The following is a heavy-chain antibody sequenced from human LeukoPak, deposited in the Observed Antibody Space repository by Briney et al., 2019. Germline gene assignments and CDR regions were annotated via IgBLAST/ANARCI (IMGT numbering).Heavy chain of an antibody. D-gene: IGHD6-13*01. CDR3: ARDYSSWYSHYMDV. J-gene: IGHJ6*03. Sequence: GGSLRLSCAASGFTVSSNYMSWVRQAPGKGLEWVSVIYSGGSTYYADSVKGRYTISRDNSKNTLYLQMNSLRAEDTAVYYCARDYSSWYSHYMDVWGKGTTVTVSS. V-gene: IGHV3-53*01. CDR1: GFTVSSNY. CDR2: IYSGGST.